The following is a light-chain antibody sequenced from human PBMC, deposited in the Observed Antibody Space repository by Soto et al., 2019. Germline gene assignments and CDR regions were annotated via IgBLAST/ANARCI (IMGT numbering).Light chain of an antibody. CDR2: GAS. Sequence: EIVLTQSPGTLSLSPGERATLSCRASQSVSSSYLAWYQQKPGQAPRLLIYGASSRATGIPDRFSGSGSGTAFTRTISRLEPEDFAVYYCQQYGSSLWTFGQGTKVEIK. CDR3: QQYGSSLWT. V-gene: IGKV3-20*01. J-gene: IGKJ1*01. CDR1: QSVSSSY.